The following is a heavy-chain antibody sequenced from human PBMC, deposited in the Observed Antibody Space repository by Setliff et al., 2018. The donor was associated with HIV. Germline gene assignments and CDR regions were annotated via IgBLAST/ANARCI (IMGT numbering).Heavy chain of an antibody. J-gene: IGHJ6*03. CDR2: IYHSGST. Sequence: PSETLSLTCAVSGGSISSSNWWSWVRQPPGKGLEWIGEIYHSGSTNYNPPLSSRLTISVGTSKNHVSLRLRSVTAADTGVYYCARHRDPPGSRWIFYYYYMDLWGAGTTVTVSS. CDR3: ARHRDPPGSRWIFYYYYMDL. CDR1: GGSISSSNW. D-gene: IGHD6-13*01. V-gene: IGHV4-4*02.